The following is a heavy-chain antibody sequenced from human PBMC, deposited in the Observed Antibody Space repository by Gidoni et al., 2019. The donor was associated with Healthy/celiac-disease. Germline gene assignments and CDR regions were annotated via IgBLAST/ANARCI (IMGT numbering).Heavy chain of an antibody. J-gene: IGHJ4*02. D-gene: IGHD3-10*01. CDR2: IKQDGSEK. V-gene: IGHV3-7*01. CDR3: AREGGSGSYFGN. Sequence: EVQLVESGGGLVQPGGSLRLSCIASQFTFRIYWISWVRQAPGKGLEWVANIKQDGSEKYYVDSVKGRFTVSRDNAKNSLLLQMHSLRAEDTAVYYCAREGGSGSYFGNWGQGTLVTVSS. CDR1: QFTFRIYW.